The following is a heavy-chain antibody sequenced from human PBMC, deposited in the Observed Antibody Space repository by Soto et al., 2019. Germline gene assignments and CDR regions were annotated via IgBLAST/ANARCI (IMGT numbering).Heavy chain of an antibody. CDR2: IYFSGST. V-gene: IGHV4-61*08. CDR1: GDSVSSGDYY. D-gene: IGHD3-16*01. CDR3: ARVPIDTYMIYWSDP. Sequence: SVTRSLTCTVSGDSVSSGDYYWTWIRHPPGKGLEWVGHIYFSGSTNYNPSLKSRVTIPLDTSKNQFSLKLTSVTAADTAVYYCARVPIDTYMIYWSDPWGQGTLVTVSS. J-gene: IGHJ5*02.